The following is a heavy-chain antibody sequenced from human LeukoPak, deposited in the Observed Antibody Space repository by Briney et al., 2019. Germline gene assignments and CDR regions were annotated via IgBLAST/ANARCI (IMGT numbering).Heavy chain of an antibody. J-gene: IGHJ4*02. V-gene: IGHV3-21*01. D-gene: IGHD3-16*02. CDR1: GFTFSSYS. CDR3: ARDMYYDYVWGSYRHFDY. Sequence: GGPLRLSCAALGFTFSSYSMNWVRQAPGKGLKWVSSISSSSSYIYYADSVKGRFTISRDNAKNSLYLQMNSLRAEDTAVYYCARDMYYDYVWGSYRHFDYWGQGTLVTVSS. CDR2: ISSSSSYI.